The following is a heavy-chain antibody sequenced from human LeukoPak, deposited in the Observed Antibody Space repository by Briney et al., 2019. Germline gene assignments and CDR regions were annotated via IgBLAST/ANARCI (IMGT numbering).Heavy chain of an antibody. Sequence: GGSLRLSCAASGFTFSSYSMNWVRQAPGNGLEWVSSVSSSSSYIYYADSVKGRFTICRDNAKNSLYLQMNSLRAEDTAVYFFARGGYCSGGSCYPEGFDPWGQGTLVTVSS. CDR1: GFTFSSYS. D-gene: IGHD2-15*01. CDR2: VSSSSSYI. CDR3: ARGGYCSGGSCYPEGFDP. J-gene: IGHJ5*02. V-gene: IGHV3-21*01.